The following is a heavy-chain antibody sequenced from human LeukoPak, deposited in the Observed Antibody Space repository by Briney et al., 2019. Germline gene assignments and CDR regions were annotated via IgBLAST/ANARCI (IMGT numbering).Heavy chain of an antibody. V-gene: IGHV4-59*08. Sequence: SETLSLTCTVSGDSISTYYWNWIRQPPGKGLEWIGYIYYSGSTSYNPSLKSRVTISVDTSKNQFSLKLSSVTATDTAFYYCARGVGYNYRLYHFDYWGQGTLVTVSS. D-gene: IGHD5-24*01. CDR1: GDSISTYY. J-gene: IGHJ4*02. CDR3: ARGVGYNYRLYHFDY. CDR2: IYYSGST.